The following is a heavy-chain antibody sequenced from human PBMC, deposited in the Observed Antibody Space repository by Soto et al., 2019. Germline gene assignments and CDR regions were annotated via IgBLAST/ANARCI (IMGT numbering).Heavy chain of an antibody. D-gene: IGHD5-12*01. CDR2: IKSKTDGGTT. V-gene: IGHV3-15*01. CDR1: RFTVRNAW. Sequence: HAWSLRLGCASCRFTVRNAWLSCVRKAPGKGLEWVGRIKSKTDGGTTDYAAPVKGRFTISRDDSKNTLYLQMNSLKTEDTAVYYCTTTPNPSGYDLTSYFDYWGQGTLVTVSS. CDR3: TTTPNPSGYDLTSYFDY. J-gene: IGHJ4*02.